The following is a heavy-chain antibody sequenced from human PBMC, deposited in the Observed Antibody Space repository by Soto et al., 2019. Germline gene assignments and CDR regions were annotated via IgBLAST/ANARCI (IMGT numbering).Heavy chain of an antibody. D-gene: IGHD2-2*01. CDR1: GFTFSSYG. J-gene: IGHJ4*02. CDR2: ISYDGSNK. V-gene: IGHV3-30*18. CDR3: AKEADCSSTSCSPSPDY. Sequence: GGSLRLSCAASGFTFSSYGMHWVRQAPGKGLEWVAVISYDGSNKYYADSVKGRFTISRDNSKNTLYLQMNSLRAEDTAVYYCAKEADCSSTSCSPSPDYWGQGTLVTVSS.